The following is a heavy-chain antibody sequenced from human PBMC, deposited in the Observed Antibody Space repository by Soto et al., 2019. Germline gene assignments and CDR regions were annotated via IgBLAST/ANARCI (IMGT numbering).Heavy chain of an antibody. CDR3: ARESGDGYDHPLCDY. CDR1: GGSISSGGYY. V-gene: IGHV4-31*03. J-gene: IGHJ4*02. D-gene: IGHD5-12*01. CDR2: IYYSGST. Sequence: QVQLQESGPGLVKPSQTLSLTCTVSGGSISSGGYYWSWIRQHPGKGLEWIGYIYYSGSTYYNPSLKSRVTISVDTSKDQFSLKLSSVTAADTAVYYCARESGDGYDHPLCDYWGQGTLVTVSS.